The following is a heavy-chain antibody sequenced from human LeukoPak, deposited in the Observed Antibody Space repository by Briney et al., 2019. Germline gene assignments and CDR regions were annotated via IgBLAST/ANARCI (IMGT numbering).Heavy chain of an antibody. J-gene: IGHJ4*02. D-gene: IGHD3-22*01. CDR1: GFTFSSYW. V-gene: IGHV3-7*01. CDR2: IKQDGSEK. Sequence: GGSLRLSCAASGFTFSSYWMSWVRQAPGKGLEWVANIKQDGSEKYYVDSVKGRFTISRDNAKNSLYLQMNSLRAEDTAVYYCARTGTDYNDSSGYYYPETFDYWGQGTLVTVSS. CDR3: ARTGTDYNDSSGYYYPETFDY.